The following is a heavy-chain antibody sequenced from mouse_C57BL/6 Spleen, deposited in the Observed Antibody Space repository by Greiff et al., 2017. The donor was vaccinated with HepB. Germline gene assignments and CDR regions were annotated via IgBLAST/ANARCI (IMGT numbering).Heavy chain of an antibody. J-gene: IGHJ4*01. CDR1: GYTFTSYW. D-gene: IGHD1-1*01. CDR3: ARDTTVGDAMDY. Sequence: QVQLQQSGAELVKPGASVKLSCKASGYTFTSYWMHWVKQRPGQGLEWIGMIHPNSGSTNYNEKFKSKATLTVDKSSSTAYMQLSSLTSEDSAVYYCARDTTVGDAMDYWGQGTSVTVSS. V-gene: IGHV1-64*01. CDR2: IHPNSGST.